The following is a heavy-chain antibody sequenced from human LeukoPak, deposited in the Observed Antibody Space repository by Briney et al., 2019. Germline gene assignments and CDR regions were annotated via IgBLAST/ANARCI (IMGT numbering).Heavy chain of an antibody. Sequence: SETLSLTCTVSGVSISSSNSYWGWIRQPPGKGLEWIGSIYYSGNTYYNASLKSQVSISIDTSKNRFSLKLTSVTAADTAVYYCTRSSRLGGWFDPWGQGTLVTVSS. J-gene: IGHJ5*02. CDR1: GVSISSSNSY. CDR2: IYYSGNT. D-gene: IGHD6-13*01. V-gene: IGHV4-39*01. CDR3: TRSSRLGGWFDP.